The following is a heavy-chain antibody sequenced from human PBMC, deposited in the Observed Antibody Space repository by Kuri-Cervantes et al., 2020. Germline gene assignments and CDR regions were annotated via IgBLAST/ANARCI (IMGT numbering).Heavy chain of an antibody. J-gene: IGHJ5*02. D-gene: IGHD3-22*01. Sequence: SETLSLTCTVSGGSISSYYWSWIRQPPGKGLEWIGYICYSGSTNYNPSLKSRVTISVDTSKNQFSLKLSSVTAADTAVYYCAREGYNDSSGYNWFDPWGQGTLVTVSS. CDR1: GGSISSYY. CDR3: AREGYNDSSGYNWFDP. V-gene: IGHV4-59*01. CDR2: ICYSGST.